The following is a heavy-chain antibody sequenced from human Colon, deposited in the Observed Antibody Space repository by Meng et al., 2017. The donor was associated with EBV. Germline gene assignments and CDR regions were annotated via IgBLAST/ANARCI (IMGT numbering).Heavy chain of an antibody. CDR1: GGSISSVYW. Sequence: GQLREQGPGLVTASETLSLPCAVSGGSISSVYWWTWARQSPGKGLEWIGEIYHSGSTNYNPSLKSRVTISVDKSKNQFSLKLTSVTAADTAVYYCARGGYYSFDYWGQRTLVTVSS. CDR2: IYHSGST. V-gene: IGHV4-4*02. D-gene: IGHD5-18*01. J-gene: IGHJ4*02. CDR3: ARGGYYSFDY.